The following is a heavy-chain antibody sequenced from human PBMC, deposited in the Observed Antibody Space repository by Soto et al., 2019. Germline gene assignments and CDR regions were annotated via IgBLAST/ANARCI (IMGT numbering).Heavy chain of an antibody. CDR3: ARGLGYSSGWFDY. CDR2: IRAYSGNT. V-gene: IGHV1-18*01. CDR1: GYTFTSYG. Sequence: QVQLVQSGAEVKKPGASVKVSCKASGYTFTSYGISWVRQAPGQGLEWMGWIRAYSGNTNYVQKLQGRVTMTTHTSTSTAYMERRSLRSYDTAVYYCARGLGYSSGWFDYWGQGTLVTVSS. J-gene: IGHJ4*02. D-gene: IGHD6-19*01.